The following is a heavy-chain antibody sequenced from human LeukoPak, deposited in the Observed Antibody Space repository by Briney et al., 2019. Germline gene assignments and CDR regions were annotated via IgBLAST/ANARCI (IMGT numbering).Heavy chain of an antibody. CDR2: IYYSGST. V-gene: IGHV4-61*05. CDR1: GGSISSSSYY. CDR3: ARVWLTRSYYYGSGSYGADDFDI. D-gene: IGHD3-10*01. J-gene: IGHJ3*02. Sequence: SETLSLTCTVSGGSISSSSYYWGWIRQPPGKGLEWIGYIYYSGSTNYNPSLKSRVTISVDTSKNQFSLKLSSVTAADTAVYYCARVWLTRSYYYGSGSYGADDFDIWGQGTMVTVSS.